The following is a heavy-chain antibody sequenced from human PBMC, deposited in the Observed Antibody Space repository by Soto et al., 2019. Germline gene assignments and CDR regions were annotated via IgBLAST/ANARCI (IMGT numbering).Heavy chain of an antibody. V-gene: IGHV4-30-2*01. J-gene: IGHJ4*02. CDR3: ARGTPLLY. CDR2: IYHSVST. CDR1: GGSLSSGDYY. Sequence: PSETLSLTCTVSGGSLSSGDYYWSWIRQPPGKGLEWIGYIYHSVSTYYNPSLKSRVTISVDRSKNQFSLKLSSVTAADKAVYYCARGTPLLYWGQGTLVTVSS. D-gene: IGHD2-15*01.